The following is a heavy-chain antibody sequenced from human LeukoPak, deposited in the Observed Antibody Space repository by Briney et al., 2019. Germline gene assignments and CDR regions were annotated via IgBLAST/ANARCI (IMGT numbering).Heavy chain of an antibody. D-gene: IGHD6-13*01. Sequence: SGPTLLNPPQALTLTCTFSGFSLSTSGVGVGWIRQPPEKALEWLALIYWDDDKRYNPSRKRRHTITQNTSKKQGGLTMTNMDPVDTATYYCAHRPGIAAAWGNCLDPWGQGTLVTVSS. CDR1: GFSLSTSGVG. CDR2: IYWDDDK. CDR3: AHRPGIAAAWGNCLDP. J-gene: IGHJ5*02. V-gene: IGHV2-5*02.